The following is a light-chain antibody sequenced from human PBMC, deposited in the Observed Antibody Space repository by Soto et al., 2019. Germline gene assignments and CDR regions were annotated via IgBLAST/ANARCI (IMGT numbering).Light chain of an antibody. J-gene: IGKJ5*01. Sequence: EFVLTQSPATLSLSPGERDILSYRASQSVAGSLAWYQQKPGQAPRLLIYDISTRAAAIPARFSGSGSGTDFTLPVSSLEPEDFALYYCQQRSNRITVGQGTRLEIK. CDR3: QQRSNRIT. CDR1: QSVAGS. CDR2: DIS. V-gene: IGKV3-11*01.